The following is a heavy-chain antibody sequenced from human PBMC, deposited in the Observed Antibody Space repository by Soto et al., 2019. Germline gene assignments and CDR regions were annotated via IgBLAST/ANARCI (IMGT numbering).Heavy chain of an antibody. CDR3: ARAARFETAGTFDY. V-gene: IGHV3-21*01. D-gene: IGHD6-13*01. CDR1: GFTFSSYS. J-gene: IGHJ4*02. CDR2: ISSSSSYI. Sequence: EVQLVESGGGLVKPGGSLRLSCAASGFTFSSYSMNWVRQAPGKGLEWVSSISSSSSYIYYADSVKGRFTISRDNAKNSLYLQMNSLRAEDMAVYYCARAARFETAGTFDYWGQGTLVNVSS.